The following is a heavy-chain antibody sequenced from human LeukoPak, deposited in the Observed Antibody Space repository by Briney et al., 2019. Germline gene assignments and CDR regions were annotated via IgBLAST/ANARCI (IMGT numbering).Heavy chain of an antibody. Sequence: GGSLRLSCAASGFAFSGYSMNWVRQAPGKGLEWGSFIIGSGDLIYYADSVKGRFTISRDNAKNSLYLQMNSLRDEDTAVYYCARVRGATLSYHYFDYWGQGALVTVSS. J-gene: IGHJ4*02. V-gene: IGHV3-48*02. CDR2: IIGSGDLI. CDR1: GFAFSGYS. CDR3: ARVRGATLSYHYFDY. D-gene: IGHD1-26*01.